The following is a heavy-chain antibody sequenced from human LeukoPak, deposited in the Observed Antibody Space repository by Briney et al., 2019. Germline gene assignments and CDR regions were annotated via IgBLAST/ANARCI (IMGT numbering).Heavy chain of an antibody. D-gene: IGHD3-3*01. V-gene: IGHV4-39*01. J-gene: IGHJ4*02. CDR1: GGSISSSSYY. Sequence: SETLSLTCTASGGSISSSSYYWGWIRQPPGHELEWMGSIYYSGSTYYNPSLRSRVTISVTTSKNQFSVLLSSVSAADTAVYYCARGQGYDFWSGYLYYFDYWGQGTLVSVSS. CDR2: IYYSGST. CDR3: ARGQGYDFWSGYLYYFDY.